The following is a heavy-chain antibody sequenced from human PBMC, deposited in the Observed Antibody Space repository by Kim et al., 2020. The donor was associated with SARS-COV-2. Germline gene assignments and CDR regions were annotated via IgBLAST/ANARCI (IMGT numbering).Heavy chain of an antibody. CDR1: GGSFSGYY. Sequence: SETLSLTCAVYGGSFSGYYWSWIRQPPGKGLEWIGEINHSGSTNYNPSLKSRVTISVDTSTNQFSLKLSSVTAADTAVYYCARAGYSSSWYGLSGWFDPWGQGTLVTVSS. D-gene: IGHD6-13*01. CDR3: ARAGYSSSWYGLSGWFDP. CDR2: INHSGST. V-gene: IGHV4-34*01. J-gene: IGHJ5*02.